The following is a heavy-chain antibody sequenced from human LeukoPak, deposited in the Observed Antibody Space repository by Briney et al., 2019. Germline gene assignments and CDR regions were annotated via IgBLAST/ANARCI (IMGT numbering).Heavy chain of an antibody. CDR3: ARDDYGDYDPLHYGMDV. Sequence: ASVKVSCKASGYTFTSYDINWVRQATGQGLEWMGWMNPNSGNTGYAQKFQGRVTMTRNTSISTAYMELSSLRSEDTAVYYCARDDYGDYDPLHYGMDVWGRGTTVTVSS. CDR2: MNPNSGNT. D-gene: IGHD4-17*01. V-gene: IGHV1-8*01. CDR1: GYTFTSYD. J-gene: IGHJ6*02.